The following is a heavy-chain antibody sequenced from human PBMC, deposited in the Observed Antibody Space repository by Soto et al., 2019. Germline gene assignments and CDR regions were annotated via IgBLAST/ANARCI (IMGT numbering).Heavy chain of an antibody. Sequence: SETLSLTFTVSGGSISSSSYYWGWVRPPPGKGLEWIGSIYYSGSTYYNPSLKSRVTISVDTSKNQFSLKLSSVTAADTAVYYCATGTTFHYYYYMDVWGKGTTVTVSS. V-gene: IGHV4-39*01. CDR1: GGSISSSSYY. CDR2: IYYSGST. J-gene: IGHJ6*03. CDR3: ATGTTFHYYYYMDV. D-gene: IGHD1-7*01.